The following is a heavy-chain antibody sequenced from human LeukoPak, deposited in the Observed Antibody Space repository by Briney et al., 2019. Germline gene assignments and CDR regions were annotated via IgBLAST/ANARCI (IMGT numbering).Heavy chain of an antibody. D-gene: IGHD1-1*01. CDR3: AKPRAMTTGVGRYFDL. CDR1: GFTYTSYA. V-gene: IGHV3-23*01. Sequence: GGSLRLSCAASGFTYTSYAMSWIRQAPGKGLEWVSAISGGGEDTYYPDSVKGRFTISRDNSKNTLYLQMNSLRAEDTAIYYCAKPRAMTTGVGRYFDLWGRGTLVTVSS. J-gene: IGHJ2*01. CDR2: ISGGGEDT.